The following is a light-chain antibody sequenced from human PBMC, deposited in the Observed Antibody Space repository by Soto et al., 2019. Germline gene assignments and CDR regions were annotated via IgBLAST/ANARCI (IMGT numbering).Light chain of an antibody. CDR2: EDN. V-gene: IGLV3-1*01. CDR3: QAWDSSTVV. J-gene: IGLJ2*01. Sequence: SYVLTQPPSVSVSPGQTASITCSGDKLGDKYASWYQQRPGQSPLLVIYEDNKRPSGIPERFSASNSGNTATLTISGTQAMDEADYYCQAWDSSTVVFGGGTKVTVL. CDR1: KLGDKY.